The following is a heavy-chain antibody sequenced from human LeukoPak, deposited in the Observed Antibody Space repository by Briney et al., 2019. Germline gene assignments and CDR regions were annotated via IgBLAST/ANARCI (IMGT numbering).Heavy chain of an antibody. CDR3: VRRGDGYVYDC. CDR2: INPNSGDT. Sequence: ASVKVSCKAFGYTFTGDFMHWVRQAPGQGLEWMGWINPNSGDTNYADKFQGRATMTRDRSISTAYMDLSGLTSDDTAVYYCVRRGDGYVYDCWGQGTLVTVSS. D-gene: IGHD5-12*01. J-gene: IGHJ4*02. V-gene: IGHV1-2*02. CDR1: GYTFTGDF.